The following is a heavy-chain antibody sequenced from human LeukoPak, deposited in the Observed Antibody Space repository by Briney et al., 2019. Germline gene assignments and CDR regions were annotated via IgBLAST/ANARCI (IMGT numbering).Heavy chain of an antibody. V-gene: IGHV1-18*01. J-gene: IGHJ6*03. CDR2: ISAYNGNT. Sequence: ASVKVSCKATGYTFTSYGISWVRQAPGQGLEWMGWISAYNGNTNYAQKLQGRVTMTTDTSTSTAYMELRSLRSDDTAVYYCASSPSSGGYYYMDVWGKGTTVTVSS. CDR3: ASSPSSGGYYYMDV. D-gene: IGHD3-10*01. CDR1: GYTFTSYG.